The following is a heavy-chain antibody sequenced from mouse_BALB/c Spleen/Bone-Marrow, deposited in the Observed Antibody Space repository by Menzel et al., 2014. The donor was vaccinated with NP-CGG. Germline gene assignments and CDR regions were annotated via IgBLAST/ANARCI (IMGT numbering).Heavy chain of an antibody. CDR2: IYPDSSTL. J-gene: IGHJ1*01. V-gene: IGHV4-1*02. CDR1: GFDFSGYW. Sequence: EVQLVESGGGLVQPGGSLKLSCAASGFDFSGYWMTWVRQAPGKGLEWIGEIYPDSSTLNYTPSLKAKLLISRDNPKNTLYLQMSKVRSEDTALYYCARRGWSSFWCFDVWGAGTSVTVSS. D-gene: IGHD2-3*01. CDR3: ARRGWSSFWCFDV.